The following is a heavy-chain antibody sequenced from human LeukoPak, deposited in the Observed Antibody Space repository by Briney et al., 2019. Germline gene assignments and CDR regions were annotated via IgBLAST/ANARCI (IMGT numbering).Heavy chain of an antibody. CDR2: IKSKTDGGTT. J-gene: IGHJ5*02. CDR3: TTDLDVAARPFP. CDR1: GFTSSNAS. Sequence: PGGSLRLSCAASGFTSSNASMSWVRQAPGKGLEWVGRIKSKTDGGTTDYAAPVKGRFTISRDDSKNTLYLQMNSLKTEDTAVYYCTTDLDVAARPFPWGQGTLVTVSS. D-gene: IGHD6-6*01. V-gene: IGHV3-15*01.